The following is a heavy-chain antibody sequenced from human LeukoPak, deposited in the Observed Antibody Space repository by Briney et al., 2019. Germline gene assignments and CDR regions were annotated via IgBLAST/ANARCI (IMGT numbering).Heavy chain of an antibody. J-gene: IGHJ4*02. D-gene: IGHD2-2*01. V-gene: IGHV3-30*02. CDR3: AKDGSSTSCPSDY. CDR1: GFTFSSYG. Sequence: GGSLRLSCAASGFTFSSYGMHWVRQAPGKGLEWVAFIRYDGSNKYYADSVKGRFTISRDNSKNTLYLQANSLRGEDTAVYYCAKDGSSTSCPSDYWGQGTLVTVSS. CDR2: IRYDGSNK.